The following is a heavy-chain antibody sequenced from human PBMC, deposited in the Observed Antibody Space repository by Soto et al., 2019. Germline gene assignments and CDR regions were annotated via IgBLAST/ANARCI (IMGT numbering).Heavy chain of an antibody. J-gene: IGHJ3*02. Sequence: PSQTLSLTCAISGDSVFSSTAAWNWIRQSPSRGLELLGRTYYRSKLYNDYAVSVKSRITINPDTSKHQFSLPLNSVTPEDTAVSYRAIDRSGSGWLNAFDIWYQETMVTVSS. V-gene: IGHV6-1*01. CDR3: AIDRSGSGWLNAFDI. D-gene: IGHD6-19*01. CDR2: TYYRSKLYN. CDR1: GDSVFSSTAA.